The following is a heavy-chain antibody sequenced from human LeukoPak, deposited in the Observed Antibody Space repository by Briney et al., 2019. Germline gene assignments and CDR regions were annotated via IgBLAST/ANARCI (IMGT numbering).Heavy chain of an antibody. CDR2: IYHSGST. CDR3: ARVVAASGGDY. Sequence: PSETLSLTCTVSGGSISSGGYYWSWIRQPPGKGLEWIGYIYHSGSTYYNPSLKSRVTISVDRSKNQFSLKLSSVTAADTAVYYCARVVAASGGDYWGQGTLVTVSS. CDR1: GGSISSGGYY. J-gene: IGHJ4*02. D-gene: IGHD6-13*01. V-gene: IGHV4-30-2*01.